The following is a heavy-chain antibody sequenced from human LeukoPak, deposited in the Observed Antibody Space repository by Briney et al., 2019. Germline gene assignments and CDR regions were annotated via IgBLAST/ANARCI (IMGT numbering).Heavy chain of an antibody. CDR2: IYYSGST. Sequence: SETLSLTCTVSGGSISSYYWSWIRQPPGKGLEWIGYIYYSGSTNYSPSLKSRVTISVDTSKNQLSLKLSSVTAADTAVYYCARARFVSYGYWYYFDYWGQGTLVTVSS. CDR3: ARARFVSYGYWYYFDY. CDR1: GGSISSYY. J-gene: IGHJ4*02. D-gene: IGHD5-18*01. V-gene: IGHV4-59*08.